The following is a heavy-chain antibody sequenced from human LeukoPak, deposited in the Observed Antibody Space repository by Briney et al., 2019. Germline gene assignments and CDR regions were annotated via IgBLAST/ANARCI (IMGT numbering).Heavy chain of an antibody. Sequence: PGGSLRLSCAASGFTVSSNYMSWVRQAPGKGLEWVSAIYTGGSTYYAGSVKGRFTISRDNSKNTLFLQMNSLRVEDTAVYYCVKGSLTMVRGVIPGNWGQGTLVTVSS. V-gene: IGHV3-66*01. J-gene: IGHJ4*02. D-gene: IGHD3-10*01. CDR1: GFTVSSNY. CDR2: IYTGGST. CDR3: VKGSLTMVRGVIPGN.